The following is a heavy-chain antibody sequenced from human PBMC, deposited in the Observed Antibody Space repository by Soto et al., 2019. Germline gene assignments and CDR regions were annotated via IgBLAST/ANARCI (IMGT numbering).Heavy chain of an antibody. CDR2: IDPDGSDT. CDR3: ATMAGTYPY. V-gene: IGHV3-74*01. Sequence: SLRLSCAASGFAFSRFPVHWVRQAPGKGLVWVSRIDPDGSDTTYADSVKGRFTISRDNAKNIVYLQMSSLRAEDTALYYCATMAGTYPYWGQGTLVTVSS. CDR1: GFAFSRFP. J-gene: IGHJ4*02. D-gene: IGHD1-26*01.